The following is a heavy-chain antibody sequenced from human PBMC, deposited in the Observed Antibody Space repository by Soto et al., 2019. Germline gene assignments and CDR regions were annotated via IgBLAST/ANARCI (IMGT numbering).Heavy chain of an antibody. CDR3: ARERTTVTTGYFDY. CDR2: IWYDGSNK. V-gene: IGHV3-33*01. D-gene: IGHD4-17*01. J-gene: IGHJ4*02. Sequence: QVQLVESGGGVVQPGRSLRLSCAASGFTFSSYGMHWVRQAPGKGLEWVAVIWYDGSNKYYADSVKGRFTISRDNSKNTLYLQMNSLRAEDTAVYYCARERTTVTTGYFDYWGQGTLVTVSS. CDR1: GFTFSSYG.